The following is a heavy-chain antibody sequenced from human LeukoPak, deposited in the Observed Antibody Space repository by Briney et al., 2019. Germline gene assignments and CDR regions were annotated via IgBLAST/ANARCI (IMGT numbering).Heavy chain of an antibody. CDR2: ISSSSSYI. V-gene: IGHV3-21*04. J-gene: IGHJ4*02. D-gene: IGHD3-9*01. CDR3: ARDPGHDILTGYRPYYFDY. CDR1: GFTFGSYS. Sequence: PGGSLRLSCAASGFTFGSYSMNWVRQAPGKGLEWVSSISSSSSYIYYADSVKGRFTISRDNAKNSLYLQMNSLRAEDTALYYCARDPGHDILTGYRPYYFDYWGQGTLVTVSS.